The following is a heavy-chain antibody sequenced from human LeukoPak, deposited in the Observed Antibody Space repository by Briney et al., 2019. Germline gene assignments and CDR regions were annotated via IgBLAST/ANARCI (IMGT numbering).Heavy chain of an antibody. V-gene: IGHV3-30-3*01. CDR3: ARAHGRPAFDY. Sequence: GGSLRLSCAASGFTFSSYAMHWVRQAPGKGLEWVAVISYDGSNKYYADSVKGRFTISRDNSKNTLYLQMNSLRAEDTAVYYCARAHGRPAFDYWGQGTLVTVSS. J-gene: IGHJ4*02. CDR1: GFTFSSYA. CDR2: ISYDGSNK. D-gene: IGHD2-2*01.